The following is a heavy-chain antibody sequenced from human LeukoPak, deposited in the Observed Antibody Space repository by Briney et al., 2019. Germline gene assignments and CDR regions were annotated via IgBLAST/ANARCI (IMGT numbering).Heavy chain of an antibody. CDR1: GGSFSSSSYY. V-gene: IGHV4-61*01. J-gene: IGHJ5*02. CDR2: IYYSGST. Sequence: SETLSLTCTVSGGSFSSSSYYWSWIRQPPGKGLEWIGYIYYSGSTNYNPSLKSRVTISVDTSKNQFSLKLSSVTAADTAVYYCARARYSSSWYRGRNWFDPWGQGTLVTVSS. D-gene: IGHD6-13*01. CDR3: ARARYSSSWYRGRNWFDP.